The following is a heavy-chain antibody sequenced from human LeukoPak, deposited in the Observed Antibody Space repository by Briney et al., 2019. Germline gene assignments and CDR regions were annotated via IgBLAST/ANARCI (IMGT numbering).Heavy chain of an antibody. CDR1: GFTFSSYA. D-gene: IGHD1-14*01. CDR3: AKDRSNRGLTWLDP. J-gene: IGHJ5*02. Sequence: GGSLRLSCAASGFTFSSYAMTWVRQAPGKGLEWVSTISGSATTTYYADSVKGRFTISRDNSKNTLYLQMNSLRAEDTAVYYCAKDRSNRGLTWLDPWGQGTLVTVSS. CDR2: ISGSATTT. V-gene: IGHV3-23*01.